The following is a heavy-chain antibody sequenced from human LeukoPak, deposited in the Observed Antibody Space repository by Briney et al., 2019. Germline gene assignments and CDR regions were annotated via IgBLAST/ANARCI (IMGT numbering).Heavy chain of an antibody. Sequence: GGSLRLSCAASGFTFTTYSMNWVRQAPGKEPEWVSAVSSSSDYIYYADSVRGRFTISRDNAKNSLYLQMNSLRAEDTALYYCASPAGFDYWGQGTLVTVSS. V-gene: IGHV3-21*01. CDR1: GFTFTTYS. J-gene: IGHJ4*02. CDR2: VSSSSDYI. CDR3: ASPAGFDY.